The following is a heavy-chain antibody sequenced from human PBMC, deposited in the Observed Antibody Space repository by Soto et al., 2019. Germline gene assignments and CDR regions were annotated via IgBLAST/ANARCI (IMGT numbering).Heavy chain of an antibody. Sequence: PSETLCVTGTVSGGSISSYYWSWIRQPPGKGLEWIGYIYYSGSTNYNPSLKSRVTISVDTSKNQFSLKLSSVTAADTAVYYFARHHSSGWYPIQGWFDPGGQGTLVTVSS. J-gene: IGHJ5*02. CDR3: ARHHSSGWYPIQGWFDP. CDR2: IYYSGST. CDR1: GGSISSYY. D-gene: IGHD6-19*01. V-gene: IGHV4-59*08.